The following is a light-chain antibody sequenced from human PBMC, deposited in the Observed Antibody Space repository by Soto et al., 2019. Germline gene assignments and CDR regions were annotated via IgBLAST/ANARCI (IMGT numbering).Light chain of an antibody. V-gene: IGKV3-15*01. CDR2: SVS. CDR1: QSVSGN. CDR3: HQYHKWHPYT. Sequence: EIVLTQSPATLSVSPGESATLSCRASQSVSGNLAWYQQKPGQAPRLLVYSVSIRATNIPARFSGSGSGTEFTLTISRLQSEDFAVYFCHQYHKWHPYTFGQGTKTGDQT. J-gene: IGKJ2*01.